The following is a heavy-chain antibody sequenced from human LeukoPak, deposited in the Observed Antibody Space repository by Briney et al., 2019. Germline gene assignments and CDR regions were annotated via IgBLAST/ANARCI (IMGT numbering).Heavy chain of an antibody. D-gene: IGHD1-1*01. CDR3: ARLTELQPDPYYFDY. V-gene: IGHV5-51*01. Sequence: GESLKISCKGSGYSLTSYWIGWVRQMPGKGLEWMGIIYPGDSDTRYSPSFQGQVTISADKSISTAYLQWSSLKASDTAMYYCARLTELQPDPYYFDYWGQGTLVTVSS. CDR2: IYPGDSDT. J-gene: IGHJ4*02. CDR1: GYSLTSYW.